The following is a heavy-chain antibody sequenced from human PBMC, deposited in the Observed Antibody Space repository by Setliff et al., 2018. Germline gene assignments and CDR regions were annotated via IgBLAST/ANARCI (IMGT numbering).Heavy chain of an antibody. J-gene: IGHJ6*03. Sequence: PSETLSLTCNVSGGSISSYSWSWIRQAPGKGLEWIGYLYYSGNTNYNPSLKGRFTISRDNAKNSLFLQMNTLRAEDTAVYYCARGRGSLGYCSGGFCYSGYYYYMDVWGKGTTVTVSS. CDR1: GGSISSYS. D-gene: IGHD2-15*01. V-gene: IGHV4-59*12. CDR2: LYYSGNT. CDR3: ARGRGSLGYCSGGFCYSGYYYYMDV.